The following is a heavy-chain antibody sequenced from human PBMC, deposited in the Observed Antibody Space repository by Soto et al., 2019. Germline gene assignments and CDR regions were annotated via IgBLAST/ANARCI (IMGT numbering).Heavy chain of an antibody. D-gene: IGHD2-21*02. J-gene: IGHJ3*02. CDR3: AKEGRIVVVTAPVI. CDR1: GFTFSSYG. Sequence: QVQLVESGGGVVQPGRSLRLSCAASGFTFSSYGMHWVRQAPGKGLEWVAVISYDGSNKYYEDSVKGRFTISRDNSKNKLYLQMNSLRAEDTAVYYCAKEGRIVVVTAPVIWGQGTMVTVSS. CDR2: ISYDGSNK. V-gene: IGHV3-30*18.